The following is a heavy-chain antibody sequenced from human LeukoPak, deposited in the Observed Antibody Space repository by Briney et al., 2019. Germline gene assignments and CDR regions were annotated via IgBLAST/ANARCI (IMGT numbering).Heavy chain of an antibody. Sequence: SETLSLTCTVSGGSISSYYGSWIRQPPGKGLEGIGYIYYSGSTNYNPSLKSRVTISVDTSKNQFSLKLSSVTAADTAVYYCARDSSSFDYWGQGTLVTVSS. CDR1: GGSISSYY. CDR2: IYYSGST. CDR3: ARDSSSFDY. V-gene: IGHV4-59*01. D-gene: IGHD6-13*01. J-gene: IGHJ4*02.